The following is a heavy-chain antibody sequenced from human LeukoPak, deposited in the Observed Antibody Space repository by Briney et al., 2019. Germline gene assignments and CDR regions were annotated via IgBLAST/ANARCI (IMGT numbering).Heavy chain of an antibody. CDR3: AREAPWGYCSSSTCCFDY. CDR1: GFTFSRHS. V-gene: IGHV3-48*01. CDR2: ISGRSSSV. J-gene: IGHJ4*02. D-gene: IGHD2-2*01. Sequence: PGGSLRLSCAASGFTFSRHSMSWVRQAPGEGLEWVSFISGRSSSVYYADSVKGRFTISRDNAKNSVYLQMSGLRAEDTAVYYCAREAPWGYCSSSTCCFDYWGQGTLVTVSS.